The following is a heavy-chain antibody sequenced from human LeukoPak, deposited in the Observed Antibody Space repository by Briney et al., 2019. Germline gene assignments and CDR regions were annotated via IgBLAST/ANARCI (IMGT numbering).Heavy chain of an antibody. V-gene: IGHV3-7*04. J-gene: IGHJ4*02. Sequence: GRSLRLSCAASGFTFSSYAMHWVRQAPGKGLEWVANIKDDGSEKYSVDSVKGRFTISRDNAKNLLYLQMSSLRAEDTAVYYCARARIDYWGQGTLVTVSS. CDR1: GFTFSSYA. CDR3: ARARIDY. D-gene: IGHD1-14*01. CDR2: IKDDGSEK.